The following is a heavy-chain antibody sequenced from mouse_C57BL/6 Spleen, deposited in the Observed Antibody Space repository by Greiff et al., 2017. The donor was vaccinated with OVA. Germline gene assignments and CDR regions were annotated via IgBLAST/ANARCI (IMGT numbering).Heavy chain of an antibody. CDR1: GFTFSDFY. V-gene: IGHV7-1*01. CDR3: ARSGSSYFDY. Sequence: EVQLVESGGGLVQSGRSLRLSCATSGFTFSDFYMEWVRQAPGKGLEWIAASRNKANDYTTEYSASVKGRFIVSRDTSQSILYRQMNALRAEDTAIYYCARSGSSYFDYWGQGTTLTVSS. J-gene: IGHJ2*01. D-gene: IGHD1-1*01. CDR2: SRNKANDYTT.